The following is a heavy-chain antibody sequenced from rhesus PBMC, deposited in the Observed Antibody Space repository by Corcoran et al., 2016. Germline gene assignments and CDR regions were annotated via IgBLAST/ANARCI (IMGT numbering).Heavy chain of an antibody. J-gene: IGHJ5-1*01. CDR1: GGSISSSNW. CDR3: ARDHARLEDNRFDV. V-gene: IGHV4S19*01. CDR2: ISGSSGST. D-gene: IGHD3-3*01. Sequence: QVQLQESGPGLVKPSETLSLTCAVSGGSISSSNWLSWIRQPPGKGLEWVGYISGSSGSTYYNPALKSRVTISKDTSKNQFSLKLSSVTAADTAVYYCARDHARLEDNRFDVGGPGVLVTVSS.